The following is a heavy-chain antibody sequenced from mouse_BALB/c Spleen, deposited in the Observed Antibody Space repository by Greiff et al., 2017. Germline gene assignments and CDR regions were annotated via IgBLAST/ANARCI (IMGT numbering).Heavy chain of an antibody. CDR2: ISTYYGDA. CDR3: ARGDYYGSLDY. J-gene: IGHJ2*01. V-gene: IGHV1S137*01. D-gene: IGHD1-1*01. Sequence: QVQLQQSGAELVRPGVSVKISCKGSGYTFTDYAMHWVKQSHAKSLEWIGVISTYYGDASYNQKFKGKATMTVDKSSSTAYMELARLTSEDSAIYYCARGDYYGSLDYWGQGTTLTVSS. CDR1: GYTFTDYA.